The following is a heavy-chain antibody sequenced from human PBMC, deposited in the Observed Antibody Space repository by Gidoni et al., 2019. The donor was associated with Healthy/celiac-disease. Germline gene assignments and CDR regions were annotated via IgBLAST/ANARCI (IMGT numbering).Heavy chain of an antibody. Sequence: EVQLVESGGGLVQPGGSLRLSCAASGFTFSSYEMNWVRQAPGKGLEWVSYISSSGSTIYYADSVKGRFTISRDNAKNSLYLQMNSLRAEDTAVYYCALQSSWFGELSLDYWGQGTLVTVSS. CDR1: GFTFSSYE. D-gene: IGHD3-10*01. V-gene: IGHV3-48*03. CDR3: ALQSSWFGELSLDY. CDR2: ISSSGSTI. J-gene: IGHJ4*02.